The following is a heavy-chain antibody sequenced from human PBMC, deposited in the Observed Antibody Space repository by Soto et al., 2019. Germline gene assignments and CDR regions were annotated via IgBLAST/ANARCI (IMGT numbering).Heavy chain of an antibody. D-gene: IGHD3-3*01. CDR3: ARDFGSDLSAPGAVFAY. J-gene: IGHJ4*02. Sequence: ASVKVSCEASGYFFTSYGITWVRQAPGHGLEWRGWIRPYNGNTKYAQNFQGRGTMTTDTSTSTANMEVRRLRSDDPAVYSCARDFGSDLSAPGAVFAYLGQGTLVTVSS. CDR1: GYFFTSYG. CDR2: IRPYNGNT. V-gene: IGHV1-18*04.